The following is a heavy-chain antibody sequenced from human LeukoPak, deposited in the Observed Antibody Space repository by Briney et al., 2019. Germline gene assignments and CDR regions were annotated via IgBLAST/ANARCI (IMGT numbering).Heavy chain of an antibody. V-gene: IGHV3-30*02. CDR1: GFTFSSYG. J-gene: IGHJ6*03. CDR3: AKDEYCSSTSCQYYYYYYMDV. CDR2: IRYDGSDK. D-gene: IGHD2-2*01. Sequence: GGSLRLSCAASGFTFSSYGMHWVRQAPGKGLEWVAFIRYDGSDKYYADSVKGRFTISRDNSKNTLCLQMNSLRAEDTAVYYCAKDEYCSSTSCQYYYYYYMDVWGKGTTVTVSS.